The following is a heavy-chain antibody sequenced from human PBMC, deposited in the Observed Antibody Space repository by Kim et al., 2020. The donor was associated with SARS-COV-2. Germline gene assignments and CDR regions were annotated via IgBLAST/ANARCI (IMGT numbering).Heavy chain of an antibody. V-gene: IGHV1-18*01. D-gene: IGHD2-8*02. CDR1: GYTFTSYG. CDR3: ARAPLYCTGGVCYTRGDYYYYMDV. J-gene: IGHJ6*03. CDR2: ISAYNGNT. Sequence: ASVKVSCKASGYTFTSYGISWVRQAPGQGLEWMGWISAYNGNTNYAQKLQGRVTMTTDTSTSTAYMELRSLRSDDTAVYYCARAPLYCTGGVCYTRGDYYYYMDVWGKGTTVTVSS.